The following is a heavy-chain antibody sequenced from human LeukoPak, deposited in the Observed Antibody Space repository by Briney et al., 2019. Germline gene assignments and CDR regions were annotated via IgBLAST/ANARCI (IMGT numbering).Heavy chain of an antibody. CDR2: IYYSGTT. J-gene: IGHJ4*02. V-gene: IGHV4-31*03. D-gene: IGHD5-12*01. CDR1: GGSISSGAYF. Sequence: SETLSLTCTVYGGSISSGAYFWSWILQHPGKGLEWIGFIYYSGTTYYNPSLKSRLTLSKDTSKNHFSLTLSSVTAADTAVYYCARAHGSGGDYFDYWGQGTLVSVSS. CDR3: ARAHGSGGDYFDY.